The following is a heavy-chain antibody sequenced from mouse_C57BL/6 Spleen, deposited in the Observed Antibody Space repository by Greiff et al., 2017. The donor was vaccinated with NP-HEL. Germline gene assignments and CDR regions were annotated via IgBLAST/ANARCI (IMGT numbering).Heavy chain of an antibody. J-gene: IGHJ1*03. Sequence: VQLQQSGAELVRPGASVKLSCKASGYTFTDYYINWVKQRPGQGLEWIARIYPGSGNTYYNEKFKGKATLTAEKSSSTAYMQLSSLTSEDSAVYFCARRGYGSDWYFDVWGTGTTVTVSS. V-gene: IGHV1-76*01. CDR3: ARRGYGSDWYFDV. CDR1: GYTFTDYY. CDR2: IYPGSGNT. D-gene: IGHD1-1*01.